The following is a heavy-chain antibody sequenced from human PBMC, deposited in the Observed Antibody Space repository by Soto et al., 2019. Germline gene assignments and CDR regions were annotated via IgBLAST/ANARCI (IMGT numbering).Heavy chain of an antibody. Sequence: EVQLLESGGGLVQPGGSLRLSCAASGFTFSSYAMSWVRQAPGKGLEWVSAVSGSGGSTYYADSVKGRFTISRDNAKNTLYLQMNSLRAEDTAVYYCAKDMDSSGWTGAFDIWGQGTMVTVSS. CDR3: AKDMDSSGWTGAFDI. CDR2: VSGSGGST. V-gene: IGHV3-23*01. J-gene: IGHJ3*02. D-gene: IGHD6-19*01. CDR1: GFTFSSYA.